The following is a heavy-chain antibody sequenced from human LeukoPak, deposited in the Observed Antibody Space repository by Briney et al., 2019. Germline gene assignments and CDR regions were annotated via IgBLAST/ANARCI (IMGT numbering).Heavy chain of an antibody. CDR1: GFTFSSYS. J-gene: IGHJ3*02. V-gene: IGHV3-48*04. CDR3: AGGDYYDSSGYPDAFDI. Sequence: GGSLRLSCAASGFTFSSYSMNWVRQAPGKGLEWVSYISSSSSTIYYADSVKGRFTISRDNAKNSLYLQMNSLRAEDTAVYYCAGGDYYDSSGYPDAFDIWGQGTMVTVSS. CDR2: ISSSSSTI. D-gene: IGHD3-22*01.